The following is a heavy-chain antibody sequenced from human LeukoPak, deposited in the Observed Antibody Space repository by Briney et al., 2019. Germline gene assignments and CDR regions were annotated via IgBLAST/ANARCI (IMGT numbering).Heavy chain of an antibody. CDR1: GFTFSSYA. D-gene: IGHD3-10*01. CDR3: AKTSAGIRGGYFDY. Sequence: GGSLRLSCAASGFTFSSYAMSWVRQAPGKGLEWVSLINDSGGNTYYADSVKGRFTISRDNSKNTLFLQMSSLRAEDTAVYYSAKTSAGIRGGYFDYWGQGTLVTVSS. V-gene: IGHV3-23*01. J-gene: IGHJ4*02. CDR2: INDSGGNT.